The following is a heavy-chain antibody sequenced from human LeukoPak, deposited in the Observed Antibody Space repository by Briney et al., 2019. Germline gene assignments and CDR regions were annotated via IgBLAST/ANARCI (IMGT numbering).Heavy chain of an antibody. CDR1: GFTVSSNY. J-gene: IGHJ4*02. D-gene: IGHD5-24*01. V-gene: IGHV3-66*01. CDR3: ARVGRRMATIYDNY. CDR2: IYSGGST. Sequence: GGSLRLSFAASGFTVSSNYMSWVRQAPGKGLEWVSVIYSGGSTYYADSVKGRFTISRDNSKNTLYLQMNSLRAEDTAVYYCARVGRRMATIYDNYWGQGTLVTVSS.